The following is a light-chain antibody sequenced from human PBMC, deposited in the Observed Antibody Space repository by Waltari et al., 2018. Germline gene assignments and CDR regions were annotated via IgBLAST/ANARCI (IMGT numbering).Light chain of an antibody. Sequence: DIVMTQSPLSLPVTPGEPASISCRSSQSLLQSNGINYLDWYLQKPGQSPQLLIYLGSNRASGVPYRFSGSGSGTDFTLKISRVEAADVGVYYCMQALQTPWTFGQGTKLEIK. J-gene: IGKJ2*01. CDR2: LGS. CDR3: MQALQTPWT. V-gene: IGKV2-28*01. CDR1: QSLLQSNGINY.